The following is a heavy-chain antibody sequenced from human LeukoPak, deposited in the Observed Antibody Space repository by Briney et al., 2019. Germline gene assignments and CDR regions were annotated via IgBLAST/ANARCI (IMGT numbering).Heavy chain of an antibody. CDR2: IRYDGSEK. CDR1: GFTFSSYG. D-gene: IGHD2-21*01. CDR3: ARDRAYCGGDCYSHYYYYYMDV. Sequence: GGSLRLSCAASGFTFSSYGMHWVRQAPGMGLEWVAFIRYDGSEKYYVDSVKGRFTISGDNAKNSLYLQMNSLRAEDTAVYYCARDRAYCGGDCYSHYYYYYMDVWGKGTTVTVSS. V-gene: IGHV3-30*02. J-gene: IGHJ6*03.